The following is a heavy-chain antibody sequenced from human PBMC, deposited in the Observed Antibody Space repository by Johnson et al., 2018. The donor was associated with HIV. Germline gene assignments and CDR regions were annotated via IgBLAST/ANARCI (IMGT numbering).Heavy chain of an antibody. V-gene: IGHV3-30*02. Sequence: QVQLVESGGGVVQPGGSLRLSCVASGFTFSRYGMHWVRQAPGKGLEWVAFIPNDGSNEYYADSVKGRFTISRDNSENTLYLQMNSLRAEDTAVFYCARRVSVGEFGVDAFDIWGQGTMVTVSS. CDR2: IPNDGSNE. CDR1: GFTFSRYG. J-gene: IGHJ3*02. D-gene: IGHD3-10*01. CDR3: ARRVSVGEFGVDAFDI.